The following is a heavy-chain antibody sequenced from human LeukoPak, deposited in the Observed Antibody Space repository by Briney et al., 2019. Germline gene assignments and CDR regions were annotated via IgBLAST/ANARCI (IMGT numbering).Heavy chain of an antibody. Sequence: SETLSLTCTVSGGSISSYYWGWIRQSPGKGLEWIGSIYYSGSTYYNPSLKSRVTISVDTSKNQFSLKLSSVTAADTAVYYCARHIPGSYYDFDYWGQGTLVTVSS. CDR1: GGSISSYY. CDR2: IYYSGST. V-gene: IGHV4-39*01. CDR3: ARHIPGSYYDFDY. J-gene: IGHJ4*02. D-gene: IGHD1-26*01.